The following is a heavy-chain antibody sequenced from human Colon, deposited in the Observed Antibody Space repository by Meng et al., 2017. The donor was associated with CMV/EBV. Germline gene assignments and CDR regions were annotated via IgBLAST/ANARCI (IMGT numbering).Heavy chain of an antibody. V-gene: IGHV4-61*08. J-gene: IGHJ4*02. Sequence: QLQELGPGLVKPSETLSLTCMVSGVSVTSGAYHWSWIRQSPGKGLEWIGYIYDTGITIYNPSLKSRVTIFLETSKNQFSLNLNSMTTADTAVYYCAKSRSSTPGIVDDWGQGTLVTVSS. CDR3: AKSRSSTPGIVDD. CDR2: IYDTGIT. D-gene: IGHD2/OR15-2a*01. CDR1: GVSVTSGAYH.